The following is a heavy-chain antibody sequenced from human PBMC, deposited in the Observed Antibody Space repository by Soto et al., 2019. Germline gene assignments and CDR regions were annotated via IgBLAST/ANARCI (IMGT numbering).Heavy chain of an antibody. D-gene: IGHD2-2*02. J-gene: IGHJ6*02. V-gene: IGHV3-23*01. Sequence: RGSLRLSCAASGFTFRSYAMSWVRQAPGKGLELASAMSGSGGSTYYEDSVKGRFTISRDNSKNTLYLQMNSLRAEDTAVYYCAKERYCSSTSCYIAYYYGMDLWGQGTPVTVSS. CDR2: MSGSGGST. CDR1: GFTFRSYA. CDR3: AKERYCSSTSCYIAYYYGMDL.